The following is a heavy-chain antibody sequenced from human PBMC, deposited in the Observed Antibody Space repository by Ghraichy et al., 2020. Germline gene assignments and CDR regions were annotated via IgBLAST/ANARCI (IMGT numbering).Heavy chain of an antibody. CDR3: ARTTGVMVTAIDRARFDY. CDR1: GFSLSTSGMS. CDR2: IHWDDGE. J-gene: IGHJ4*02. V-gene: IGHV2-70*11. Sequence: QTLSLTCTFSGFSLSTSGMSVSWIRQPPGKALEWLARIHWDDGEYYSTSLKTRLTISKDTSKNQVVLTMTNMDPVDTATYYCARTTGVMVTAIDRARFDYWGQRTLVTVSS. D-gene: IGHD2-21*02.